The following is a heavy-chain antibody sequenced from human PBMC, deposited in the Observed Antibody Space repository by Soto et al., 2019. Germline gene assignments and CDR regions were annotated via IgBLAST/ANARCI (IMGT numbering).Heavy chain of an antibody. J-gene: IGHJ4*02. CDR1: GFTFSSYW. CDR3: AREGTTYYNFLYYFDY. V-gene: IGHV3-7*01. Sequence: EVQLVESGGGLVQPGGSLRLSCAASGFTFSSYWMSWVRQAPGKGLEWVANIKQDGSEKYYVDSVKGRFTISRDNAKNSLYLQMNSLRAEDTAVYYCAREGTTYYNFLYYFDYWGQGTLVTVSS. D-gene: IGHD1-1*01. CDR2: IKQDGSEK.